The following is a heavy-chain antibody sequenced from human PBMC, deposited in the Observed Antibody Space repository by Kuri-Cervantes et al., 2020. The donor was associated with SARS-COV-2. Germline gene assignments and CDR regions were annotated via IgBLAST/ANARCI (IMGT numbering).Heavy chain of an antibody. V-gene: IGHV3-74*01. CDR3: ARAGNLYYYYGMDV. CDR1: GFTFSSYW. D-gene: IGHD4-23*01. CDR2: INSDGSST. J-gene: IGHJ6*02. Sequence: GESLKISCAASGFTFSSYWMHWVRQAPGKGLVWVSRINSDGSSTSYADSVKGRFTISRDNAKNTLYLQMNSLRAEDTAVYYCARAGNLYYYYGMDVWGQGTTVTVSS.